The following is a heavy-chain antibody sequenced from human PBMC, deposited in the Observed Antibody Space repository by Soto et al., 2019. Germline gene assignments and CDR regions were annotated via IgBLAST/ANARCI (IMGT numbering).Heavy chain of an antibody. Sequence: QVQLVQSGAEVKKPGSSVKVSCKASGGTFSSYSINWVRQAPGQGLEWMGEIIPIFGTANYAQKFQGRVTITADESTSTASMELSSLRFEDTVVYYCARDGGRHSGGIDYWGQGALVCVSS. CDR1: GGTFSSYS. D-gene: IGHD2-15*01. CDR3: ARDGGRHSGGIDY. J-gene: IGHJ4*02. CDR2: IIPIFGTA. V-gene: IGHV1-69*01.